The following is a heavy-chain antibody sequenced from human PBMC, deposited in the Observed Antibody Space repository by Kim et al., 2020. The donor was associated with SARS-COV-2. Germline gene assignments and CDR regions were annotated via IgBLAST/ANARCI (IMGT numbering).Heavy chain of an antibody. D-gene: IGHD6-19*01. CDR1: GGSISTSNYY. J-gene: IGHJ4*02. V-gene: IGHV4-39*01. CDR2: VFYSGST. CDR3: AGQSVTVAATIH. Sequence: SETLSLTCTVSGGSISTSNYYWGWVRQPPGNGLEWIGNVFYSGSTYSNPSLKSRVAISLDTSKNQFSLTLTSVTAADTAVYFCAGQSVTVAATIHWGQGSLVTVSS.